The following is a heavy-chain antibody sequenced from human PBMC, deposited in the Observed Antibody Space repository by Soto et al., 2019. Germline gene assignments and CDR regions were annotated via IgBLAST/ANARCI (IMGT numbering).Heavy chain of an antibody. V-gene: IGHV3-33*01. CDR3: ARDLSTAMVGLPDI. Sequence: QVQLVESGGGVVQPGRSLRLSCAASGFTFSSYGMHWVRQAPGKGLEWVAVIWYDGSNKYYADSVKGRFTISRDNSKNTLYLQMNSLRAEDTAVYYCARDLSTAMVGLPDIWGQGTMVTVSS. CDR2: IWYDGSNK. CDR1: GFTFSSYG. D-gene: IGHD5-18*01. J-gene: IGHJ3*02.